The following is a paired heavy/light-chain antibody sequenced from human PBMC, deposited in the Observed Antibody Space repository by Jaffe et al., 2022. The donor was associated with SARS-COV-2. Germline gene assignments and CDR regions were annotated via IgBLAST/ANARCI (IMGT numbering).Light chain of an antibody. CDR3: YQTLRTPYT. V-gene: IGKV2-28*01. Sequence: DVVMTQSPLSLPVTPGEPASFSCRSSQSLLNSNGYNYLDWYLQRPGQSPQLLIYLGSNRASGVPDRFSGSGSGTDFTLKISRVEAEDVGTYYCYQTLRTPYTFGQGTKLEIK. J-gene: IGKJ2*01. CDR1: QSLLNSNGYNY. CDR2: LGS.
Heavy chain of an antibody. CDR2: IIPMFGTP. J-gene: IGHJ4*02. CDR1: GGTFSKFA. D-gene: IGHD3-10*01. V-gene: IGHV1-69*01. Sequence: QVQLVQSGAEIKNPGSSVKVSCKASGGTFSKFAVTWVRQAPGQGLEWMGGIIPMFGTPDIAQKFRDRITIIADESTTTAYMELRSLKSEDTGVYFCASRAVMDRGVTESWGQGTRVTVS. CDR3: ASRAVMDRGVTES.